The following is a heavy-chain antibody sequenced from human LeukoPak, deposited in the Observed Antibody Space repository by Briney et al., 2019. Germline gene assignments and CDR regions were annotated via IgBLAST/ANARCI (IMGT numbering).Heavy chain of an antibody. V-gene: IGHV4-4*02. CDR1: GGSISSSNW. D-gene: IGHD6-13*01. CDR3: ARNRNSNSPPIFDY. J-gene: IGHJ4*02. CDR2: IYHSGST. Sequence: SETLSLTCAVSGGSISSSNWWSWVRQPPGKGLEWIGEIYHSGSTNYNPSLKSRVTMSVDTSKNQFSLKLSSVTAADTAVYYCARNRNSNSPPIFDYWGQGTLVTVSS.